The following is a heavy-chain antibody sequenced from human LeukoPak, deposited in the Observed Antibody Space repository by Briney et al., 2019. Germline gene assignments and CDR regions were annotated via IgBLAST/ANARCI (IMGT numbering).Heavy chain of an antibody. D-gene: IGHD6-19*01. CDR1: GFTFNNYT. J-gene: IGHJ4*02. V-gene: IGHV3-23*01. Sequence: PGGSLRLSCAASGFTFNNYTVSWVRQAPGKGLEWVSPISGSGGGTYYADSVKGRFTISRDNSKNTLYLQMSSLSTEDTAVYYCAKTTTGYSSGRYPGWPVDYWGQGTLVSVSS. CDR2: ISGSGGGT. CDR3: AKTTTGYSSGRYPGWPVDY.